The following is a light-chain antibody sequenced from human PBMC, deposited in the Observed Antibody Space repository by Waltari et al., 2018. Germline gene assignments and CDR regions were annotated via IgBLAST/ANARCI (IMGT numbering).Light chain of an antibody. Sequence: QSVLTQPPSTSGTPGQRVSISCSGSSSNIGNNYVFCYQHLPGTAPKLLRYRNNRRPPGVPDRFSGSKSGTSASLAISGLRPEDEATYYCAAWDDSLSVSYVFGTGTKVTVL. J-gene: IGLJ1*01. V-gene: IGLV1-47*01. CDR2: RNN. CDR1: SSNIGNNY. CDR3: AAWDDSLSVSYV.